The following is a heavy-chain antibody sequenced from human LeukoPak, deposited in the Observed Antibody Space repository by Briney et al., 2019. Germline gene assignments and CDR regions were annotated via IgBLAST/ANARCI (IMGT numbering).Heavy chain of an antibody. CDR2: IIPILGIA. CDR1: GGTFSSYA. CDR3: ARVTYYYDSSGYLHHNYYYGMDV. Sequence: GASVKVSCKASGGTFSSYAISWVRQAPGQGLEWMGRIIPILGIANYAQKFQGRVTITADKSTSTAYMELSSLRSEDTAVYYCARVTYYYDSSGYLHHNYYYGMDVWGQGTTVTVSS. V-gene: IGHV1-69*04. J-gene: IGHJ6*02. D-gene: IGHD3-22*01.